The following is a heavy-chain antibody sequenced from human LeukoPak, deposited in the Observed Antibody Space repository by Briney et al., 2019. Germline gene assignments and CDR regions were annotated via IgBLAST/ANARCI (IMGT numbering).Heavy chain of an antibody. CDR3: AVQIVYDAFDI. V-gene: IGHV3-30*02. CDR2: IRYEGSNK. CDR1: GLTFSSYG. Sequence: PGGSLRLSCAASGLTFSSYGMHWVRQAPGKGLEWVASIRYEGSNKSYADSVKGRFTISRDNSKNTLYLQMNSLRAEDTAVYYCAVQIVYDAFDIWGEGKMVTVSS. D-gene: IGHD6-6*01. J-gene: IGHJ3*02.